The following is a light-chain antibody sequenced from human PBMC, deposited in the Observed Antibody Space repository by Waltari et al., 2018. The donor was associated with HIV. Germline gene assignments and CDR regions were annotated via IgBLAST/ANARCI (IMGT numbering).Light chain of an antibody. CDR1: SSDVGSYNR. J-gene: IGLJ3*02. Sequence: QSALTQPPSVSGSPGQSVTISCTGPSSDVGSYNRVSWYQQPPGTAPKLMIYEVTNRPSGVPDRFSGSKSGNTASLTISGLQAEDEAHYYCSSYSSSSTWVFGGGTKLTVL. CDR3: SSYSSSSTWV. V-gene: IGLV2-18*02. CDR2: EVT.